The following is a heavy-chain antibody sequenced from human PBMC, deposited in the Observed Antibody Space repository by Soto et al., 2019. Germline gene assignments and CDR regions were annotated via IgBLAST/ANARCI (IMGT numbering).Heavy chain of an antibody. CDR3: ATGGDTAILYYYYGMDV. CDR2: IYYSGST. D-gene: IGHD5-18*01. Sequence: SETLSLTCTVSGGSISSYYWNWIRQPPGKGLEWIGYIYYSGSTNYNPSLKSRVTISVDTSKNQFSLKLSSVTAADTAVYYCATGGDTAILYYYYGMDVWGQGTTVTVSS. CDR1: GGSISSYY. V-gene: IGHV4-59*08. J-gene: IGHJ6*02.